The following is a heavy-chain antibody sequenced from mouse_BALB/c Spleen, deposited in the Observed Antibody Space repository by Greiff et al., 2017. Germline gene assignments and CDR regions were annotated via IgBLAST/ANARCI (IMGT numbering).Heavy chain of an antibody. V-gene: IGHV3-6*02. CDR3: ARVGFLYYFDY. J-gene: IGHJ2*01. CDR1: GYSITSGYY. CDR2: ISYDGSN. Sequence: EVKLQESGPGLVKPSQSLSLTCSVTGYSITSGYYWNWIRQFPGNKLEWMGYISYDGSNNYNPSLKNRISITRDTSKNQFFLKLNSVTTEDTATYYCARVGFLYYFDYWGQGTTLTVSS.